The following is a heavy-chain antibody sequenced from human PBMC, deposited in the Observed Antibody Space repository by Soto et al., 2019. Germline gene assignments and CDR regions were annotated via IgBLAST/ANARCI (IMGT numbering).Heavy chain of an antibody. CDR2: ISDSGTNT. CDR3: ARSSSSSGP. Sequence: EVQLLESGGSLVQPGGSLRLSCAASGFPFSSYAMSWVRQGPGKGLEWVSAISDSGTNTYYADSVKGRFTISRDNSKSMMYLQMNSLRDEDTATYYCARSSSSSGPWGQGTLVTVSS. J-gene: IGHJ4*02. D-gene: IGHD6-6*01. CDR1: GFPFSSYA. V-gene: IGHV3-23*01.